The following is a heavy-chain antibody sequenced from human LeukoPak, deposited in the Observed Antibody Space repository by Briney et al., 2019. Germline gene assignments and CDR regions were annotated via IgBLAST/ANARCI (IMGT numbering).Heavy chain of an antibody. V-gene: IGHV3-9*01. Sequence: PGGSLRLSCAASGFTFDDYAIHWVRQAPGKGLEWVSLINWNSANIAYADSVKGRFTISRDNAKNSLYLQLNSLRAEDTAVYYCARVLHKRNYDSSDYYGSWGQGTLVTVSS. D-gene: IGHD3-22*01. J-gene: IGHJ5*02. CDR3: ARVLHKRNYDSSDYYGS. CDR2: INWNSANI. CDR1: GFTFDDYA.